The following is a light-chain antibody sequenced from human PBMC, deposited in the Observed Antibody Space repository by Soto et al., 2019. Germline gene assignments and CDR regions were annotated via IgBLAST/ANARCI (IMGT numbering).Light chain of an antibody. Sequence: DIQMTQSPSSLSASVGDRVTITCRASQSIANYLNWYQQKPGKAPKLLIYAASTLQSGVPSKFSGSGFGTDFTLTISSLQSEDFAVYYCQQYNNWPPFTFGPGTKVDIK. CDR3: QQYNNWPPFT. V-gene: IGKV1-39*01. J-gene: IGKJ3*01. CDR1: QSIANY. CDR2: AAS.